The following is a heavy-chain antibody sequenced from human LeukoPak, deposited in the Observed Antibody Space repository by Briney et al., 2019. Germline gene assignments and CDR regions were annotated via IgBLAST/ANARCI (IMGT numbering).Heavy chain of an antibody. V-gene: IGHV3-7*01. CDR1: GFTLSSYW. CDR3: ASLSRG. J-gene: IGHJ4*02. D-gene: IGHD3-10*01. CDR2: IKQDGSEK. Sequence: GGSMRLSCEASGFTLSSYWMSWVRQAPGKGLEWVANIKQDGSEKYYVDSVKGRFTISRDNAKNSLYLQMNSLRAEDTAVYYCASLSRGWGQGTLVTVSS.